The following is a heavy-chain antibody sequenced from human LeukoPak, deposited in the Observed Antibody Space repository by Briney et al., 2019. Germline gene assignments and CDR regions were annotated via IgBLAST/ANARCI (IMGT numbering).Heavy chain of an antibody. V-gene: IGHV3-23*01. D-gene: IGHD2-2*01. CDR2: ISGSGERT. Sequence: PGGSLRLSCAASGFMFSSYAMSWVRQAPGKGLEWVSRISGSGERTDYGDSVKGRFTISRDKSKNTLYLQMDSLRGEDTAIYYCVKDRTIVVVPTSIDSFDIWGQGAVVIVSS. CDR3: VKDRTIVVVPTSIDSFDI. CDR1: GFMFSSYA. J-gene: IGHJ3*02.